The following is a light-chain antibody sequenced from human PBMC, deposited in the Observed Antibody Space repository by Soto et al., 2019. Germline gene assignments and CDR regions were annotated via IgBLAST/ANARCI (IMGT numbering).Light chain of an antibody. CDR3: CSYAGSSTDV. V-gene: IGLV2-23*02. CDR1: SSDVGSYNL. J-gene: IGLJ1*01. CDR2: EVS. Sequence: QSALTQPASVSGAPGQSITISCTGTSSDVGSYNLVSWYQQHPGKAPKLMIYEVSKRPSGVSNRFSGSKSGNTASLTISGLQAEDEADYYCCSYAGSSTDVFGTGTKLTFL.